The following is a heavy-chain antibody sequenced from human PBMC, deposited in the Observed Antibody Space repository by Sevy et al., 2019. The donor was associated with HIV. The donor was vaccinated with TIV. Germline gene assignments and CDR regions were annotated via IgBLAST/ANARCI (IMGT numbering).Heavy chain of an antibody. Sequence: GGSLRLSCSASGFTFSGSALHWVRQAPGKGLEYVSVISSSGSGTYYAESVKGRFTISRDNSKNTLYLQMRSLRTEDTAVYYCVKDSIFYDSSSGYRPFYYYGMDVWGRGTSVTVSS. CDR3: VKDSIFYDSSSGYRPFYYYGMDV. D-gene: IGHD3-3*01. V-gene: IGHV3-64D*09. CDR2: ISSSGSGT. J-gene: IGHJ6*02. CDR1: GFTFSGSA.